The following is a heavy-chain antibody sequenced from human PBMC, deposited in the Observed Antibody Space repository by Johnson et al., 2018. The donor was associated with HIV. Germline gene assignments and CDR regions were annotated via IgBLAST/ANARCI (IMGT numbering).Heavy chain of an antibody. CDR2: IKQDGSEK. D-gene: IGHD6-13*01. V-gene: IGHV3-7*01. J-gene: IGHJ3*02. Sequence: DVQVVESGGGLVQPGGSLRLSCAASGFTFSTYWMNWVRLAPGKGLEWVANIKQDGSEKYSVDSVKGRFTISRDNAKKSLYLQMNSLRAEDTAVYYCAASQYSSRRHDAFDIWGQGTMVTVSS. CDR3: AASQYSSRRHDAFDI. CDR1: GFTFSTYW.